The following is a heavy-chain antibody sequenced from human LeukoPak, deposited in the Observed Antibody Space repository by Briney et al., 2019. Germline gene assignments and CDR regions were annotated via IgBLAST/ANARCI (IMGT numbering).Heavy chain of an antibody. CDR2: IYHSGST. Sequence: PSETLSLTCTVSGYSINYGYYWGWIRQSPGKGLEWIGNIYHSGSTYYNPSLKSRVTISVDTSKNQFSLKLSSVTAADTAVYYCARRGRWFGERFYYYYYMDVWGKGTTVTVSS. CDR1: GYSINYGYY. J-gene: IGHJ6*03. CDR3: ARRGRWFGERFYYYYYMDV. V-gene: IGHV4-38-2*02. D-gene: IGHD3-10*01.